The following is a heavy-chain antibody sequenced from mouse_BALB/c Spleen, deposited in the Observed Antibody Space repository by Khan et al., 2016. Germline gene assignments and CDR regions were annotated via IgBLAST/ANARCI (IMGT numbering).Heavy chain of an antibody. D-gene: IGHD3-3*01. CDR2: IRNKANGYTT. Sequence: EVELVESGGGLVQPGGSLRLSCATSGFTFTDYYMSWVRQPPGKALEWLGFIRNKANGYTTEYSASVKGRFTISRDNCQGILYLQMNTLRAEDSATYYCARRAGAMDYWGQGTSVTVSS. V-gene: IGHV7-3*02. CDR1: GFTFTDYY. J-gene: IGHJ4*01. CDR3: ARRAGAMDY.